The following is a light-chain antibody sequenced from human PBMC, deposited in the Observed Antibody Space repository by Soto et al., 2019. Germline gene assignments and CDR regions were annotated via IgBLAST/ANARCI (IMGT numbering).Light chain of an antibody. J-gene: IGKJ1*01. V-gene: IGKV1-5*01. CDR1: QSISTW. Sequence: DLQMTQSPSTLSASVGDRVTITCRASQSISTWVAWYQQKTGKAPKLLIYDASSLESGVPSRFSGSGSGTKFTLTISSLQPDDFATYYCQQYNSYWTFGQGTKVEVK. CDR3: QQYNSYWT. CDR2: DAS.